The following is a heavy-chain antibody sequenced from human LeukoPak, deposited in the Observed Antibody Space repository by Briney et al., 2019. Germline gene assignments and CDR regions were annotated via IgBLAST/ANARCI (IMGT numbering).Heavy chain of an antibody. J-gene: IGHJ1*01. V-gene: IGHV3-30*18. D-gene: IGHD6-19*01. CDR1: GFTFSSYS. CDR3: AKALIGTGGYLEH. CDR2: ISYDGSNK. Sequence: GGSLRLSCAASGFTFSSYSMNWVRQAPGKGLEWVAVISYDGSNKYYADSVKGRFTISRDNSKNTLYLQMNSLRAEDTALYFCAKALIGTGGYLEHWGQGTLVTVSS.